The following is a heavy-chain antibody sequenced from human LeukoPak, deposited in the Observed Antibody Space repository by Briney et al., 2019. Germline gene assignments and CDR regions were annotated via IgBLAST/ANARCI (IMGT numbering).Heavy chain of an antibody. J-gene: IGHJ4*02. CDR3: AKDEAMLNLDN. Sequence: PGGSLRLSCAVSGFTFSSYAMSWVRPAPGEGLGWVSAISGSGGSTYYADSVKGRFTTARDNSKNTLYLQMNSLRAEDTAVYYCAKDEAMLNLDNWGQGTLVTVSS. CDR1: GFTFSSYA. D-gene: IGHD2-2*01. V-gene: IGHV3-23*01. CDR2: ISGSGGST.